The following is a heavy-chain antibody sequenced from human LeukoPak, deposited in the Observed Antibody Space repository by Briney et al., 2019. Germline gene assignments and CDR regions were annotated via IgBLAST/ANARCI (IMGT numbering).Heavy chain of an antibody. CDR2: ISFDGNTQ. V-gene: IGHV3-30*19. J-gene: IGHJ4*02. CDR3: TRASGSYSNFDY. CDR1: GFRFSGYG. D-gene: IGHD1-26*01. Sequence: GGSLRLSCAASGFRFSGYGMHWVRQAPGKGLEWVAVISFDGNTQYLADSVRGRFTISRDNSKTTLDLQMNSLRTEDTAIYYCTRASGSYSNFDYWGQGILVTVSS.